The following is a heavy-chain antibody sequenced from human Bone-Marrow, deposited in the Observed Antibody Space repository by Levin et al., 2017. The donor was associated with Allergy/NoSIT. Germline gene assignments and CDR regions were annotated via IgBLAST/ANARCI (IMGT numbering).Heavy chain of an antibody. D-gene: IGHD6-19*01. Sequence: GGSLRLSCAASGFTFSSYAMNWVRQAPGKGLEWVAVTSDDGSNKYYADSVKGRFTISRDNSKNTLDLQLNSLRPEDTALYYCARLSVAGPDYYYGMDVWGQGTTVTVSS. V-gene: IGHV3-30-3*01. CDR1: GFTFSSYA. CDR2: TSDDGSNK. J-gene: IGHJ6*02. CDR3: ARLSVAGPDYYYGMDV.